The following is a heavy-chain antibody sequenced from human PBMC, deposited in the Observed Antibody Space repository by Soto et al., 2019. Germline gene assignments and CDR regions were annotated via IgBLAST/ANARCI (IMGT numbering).Heavy chain of an antibody. CDR2: IIPIFRTA. Sequence: SVKVSCKASGGTFSSYAISWVRQAPGQGLEWMGGIIPIFRTANYAQKFLGRVTITADESTSTAYMELSSLRSEDTAVYYCARESFSSGWPNPRVAYFDYWGQGTLVTVSS. D-gene: IGHD6-19*01. CDR1: GGTFSSYA. CDR3: ARESFSSGWPNPRVAYFDY. V-gene: IGHV1-69*13. J-gene: IGHJ4*02.